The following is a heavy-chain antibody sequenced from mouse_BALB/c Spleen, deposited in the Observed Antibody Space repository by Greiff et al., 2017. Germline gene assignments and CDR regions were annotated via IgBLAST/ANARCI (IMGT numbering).Heavy chain of an antibody. CDR1: GFTFSSYA. J-gene: IGHJ4*01. Sequence: EVQGVESGGGLVKPGGSLKLSCAASGFTFSSYAMSWVRQTPEKRLEWVASISSGGSTSYPDSVKGRFTISSDNARNILYLQMSSLRSEDTAMYYCARVGYGNFAIDYWGQGTSVTVSA. CDR3: ARVGYGNFAIDY. V-gene: IGHV5-6-5*01. D-gene: IGHD2-1*01. CDR2: ISSGGST.